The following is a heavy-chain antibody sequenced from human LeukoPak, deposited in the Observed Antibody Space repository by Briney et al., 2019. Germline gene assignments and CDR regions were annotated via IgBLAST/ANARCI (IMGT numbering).Heavy chain of an antibody. D-gene: IGHD6-6*01. CDR3: AKKGTEYSSSDDAFDI. J-gene: IGHJ3*02. Sequence: PGGSLRLSCAASGFTFSSYAMSWVRQAPGKGLEWVSAISGSGGSTYYADSVKGRFTISRDNSKNTLYLQMNSLRAEDTAVYYCAKKGTEYSSSDDAFDIWGQGTMVTVSS. CDR2: ISGSGGST. V-gene: IGHV3-23*01. CDR1: GFTFSSYA.